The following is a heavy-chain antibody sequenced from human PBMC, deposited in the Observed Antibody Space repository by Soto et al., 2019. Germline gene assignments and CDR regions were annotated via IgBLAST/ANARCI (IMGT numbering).Heavy chain of an antibody. Sequence: QVQFVQSGAEVKKPGASVKVSCKASGYTFTSYAMHWVRQAPGQRLEWMGWINAGNGNTKYSQKCQGRVTITRDTSASTAYMELSSLRSEDTAVYYCARGLNGYWHYFDYWGQGTLVTVSS. CDR1: GYTFTSYA. CDR2: INAGNGNT. J-gene: IGHJ4*02. CDR3: ARGLNGYWHYFDY. D-gene: IGHD5-18*01. V-gene: IGHV1-3*01.